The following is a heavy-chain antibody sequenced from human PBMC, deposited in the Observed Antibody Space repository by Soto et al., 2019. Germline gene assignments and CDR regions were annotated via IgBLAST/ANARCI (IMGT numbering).Heavy chain of an antibody. CDR3: ARGSGRYYNFWSGYPHLRFDP. D-gene: IGHD3-3*01. CDR1: GGTFSSYS. V-gene: IGHV1-69*13. Sequence: GASVKVSCKASGGTFSSYSISWVRQAPGQGLEWMGGIIPIFGTANYAQKFQGRVTITADESTSTAYMELSSLRSEDTAVCYCARGSGRYYNFWSGYPHLRFDPWGQGTLVTVSS. J-gene: IGHJ5*02. CDR2: IIPIFGTA.